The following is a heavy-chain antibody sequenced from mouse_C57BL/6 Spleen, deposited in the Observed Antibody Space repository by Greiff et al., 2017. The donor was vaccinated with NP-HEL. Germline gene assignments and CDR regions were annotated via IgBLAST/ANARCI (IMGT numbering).Heavy chain of an antibody. CDR2: IYPRDGST. V-gene: IGHV1-85*01. CDR1: GYTFTSYD. Sequence: QVQLKESGPELVKPGASVKLSCKASGYTFTSYDINWVKQRPGQGLEWIGWIYPRDGSTKYNEKFKGKATLTVDTSSSTAYMELHSLTSEDSAVYFCARLYGSSYGYFDVWGTGTTVTVSS. D-gene: IGHD1-1*01. J-gene: IGHJ1*03. CDR3: ARLYGSSYGYFDV.